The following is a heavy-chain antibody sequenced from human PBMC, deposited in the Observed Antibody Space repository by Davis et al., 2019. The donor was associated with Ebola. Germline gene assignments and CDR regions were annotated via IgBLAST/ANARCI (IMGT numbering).Heavy chain of an antibody. J-gene: IGHJ6*03. CDR3: ASGDGRGRSYDMDV. CDR1: GFSFSSTW. CDR2: IHSDGTST. D-gene: IGHD3/OR15-3a*01. Sequence: GESLKISCAASGFSFSSTWMHWVRQAPGKGLVWVSRIHSDGTSTIYTDSVKGRFTISRDNAKNSLFLEMNSLRAEDTAFYYCASGDGRGRSYDMDVWGQGTTVTVSS. V-gene: IGHV3-74*01.